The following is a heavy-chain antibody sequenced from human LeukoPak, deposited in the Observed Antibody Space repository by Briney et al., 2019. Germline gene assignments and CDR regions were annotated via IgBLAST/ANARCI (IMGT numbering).Heavy chain of an antibody. CDR2: ISYDGSNK. Sequence: GSLRLSCAASGFTFSSYAMHWVRQAPGKGLEWVTIISYDGSNKYYADSVKGRFTISRDNTKNTLNLQMNSLRAEDTAVYYCAREGEALDYWGQGTLVTVSS. CDR1: GFTFSSYA. D-gene: IGHD3-16*01. J-gene: IGHJ4*02. V-gene: IGHV3-30-3*01. CDR3: AREGEALDY.